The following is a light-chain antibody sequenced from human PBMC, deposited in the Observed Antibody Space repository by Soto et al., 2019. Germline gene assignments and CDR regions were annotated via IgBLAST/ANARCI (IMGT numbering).Light chain of an antibody. Sequence: QSVLTQPPSASETPGQRVTVSCSGGIPNIGRNAVNWYQQFPGTAPKLLIYSDNQRWSGVPDRFSASKSGTSASLAISGLQSDDEAEYYWAAWDDTLNSVLFGGGTKLTVL. CDR2: SDN. CDR3: AAWDDTLNSVL. J-gene: IGLJ2*01. V-gene: IGLV1-44*01. CDR1: IPNIGRNA.